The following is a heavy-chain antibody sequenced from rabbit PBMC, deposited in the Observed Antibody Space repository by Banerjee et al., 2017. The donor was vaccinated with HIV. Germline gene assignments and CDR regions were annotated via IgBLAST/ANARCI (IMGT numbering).Heavy chain of an antibody. V-gene: IGHV1S45*01. CDR3: ARSAGGSGFYAFDL. J-gene: IGHJ4*01. CDR2: IGAGSDTIT. CDR1: GFSFSSSYW. D-gene: IGHD1-1*01. Sequence: EESGGGLVQPEGSLTLTCTASGFSFSSSYWICWVRQAPGKGLEWIACIGAGSDTITYYASWAKGRFTIFKTSSTTVTLQMTSLTAVDTATYFCARSAGGSGFYAFDLWGPGTLVTVS.